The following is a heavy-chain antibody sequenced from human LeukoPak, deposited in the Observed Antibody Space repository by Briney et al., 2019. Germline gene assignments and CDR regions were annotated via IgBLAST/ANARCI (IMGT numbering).Heavy chain of an antibody. CDR1: GFTFSSYS. CDR3: ARGIAAAGTRD. D-gene: IGHD6-13*01. V-gene: IGHV3-48*01. Sequence: GGSLRLSCAASGFTFSSYSMNWVRQAPGKGLEWVSYISSSSSTIYYADSVKGRFTISRDNSKNTLYLQMNSLRAEDTAVYYCARGIAAAGTRDWGQGTLVTVSS. J-gene: IGHJ4*02. CDR2: ISSSSSTI.